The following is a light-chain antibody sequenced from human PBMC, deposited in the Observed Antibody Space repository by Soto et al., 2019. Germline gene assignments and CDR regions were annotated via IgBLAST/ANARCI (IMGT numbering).Light chain of an antibody. CDR1: QSISTY. Sequence: DIKVDHTPSAEPAAVGDRITMTCRASQSISTYLNWYQQKPGEAPTLLVYDSSTLQSGVPSRFSGSGSGTDFTLTISRLHREDFAIHSCQQSYSLLGTFGQGTKVDIK. V-gene: IGKV1-39*01. J-gene: IGKJ1*01. CDR3: QQSYSLLGT. CDR2: DSS.